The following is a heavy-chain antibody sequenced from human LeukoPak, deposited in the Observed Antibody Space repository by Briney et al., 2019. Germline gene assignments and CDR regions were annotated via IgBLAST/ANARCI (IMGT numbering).Heavy chain of an antibody. Sequence: SQTLCLTCAVSGGSISSGGYSWSWIRQPPGKGLEWIGYIYHSGSTYYNPSLKSRVTISVDRSKNQFSLKLSSVTAADTAVYYCARERYFDWRIDYWGQGTLVTVSS. CDR3: ARERYFDWRIDY. CDR1: GGSISSGGYS. CDR2: IYHSGST. V-gene: IGHV4-30-2*01. J-gene: IGHJ4*02. D-gene: IGHD3-9*01.